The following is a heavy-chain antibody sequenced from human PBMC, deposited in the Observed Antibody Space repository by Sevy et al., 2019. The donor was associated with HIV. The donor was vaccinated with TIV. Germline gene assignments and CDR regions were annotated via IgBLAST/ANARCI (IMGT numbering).Heavy chain of an antibody. D-gene: IGHD3-3*01. J-gene: IGHJ6*02. CDR1: GFTFSNYD. CDR2: ISHDGRNK. V-gene: IGHV3-30*18. CDR3: AKDLDEWRATFYYYGMDV. Sequence: GGSLRLSCAASGFTFSNYDMHWVRQAPGKGLEWVALISHDGRNKYSAYSVKGRFTISRDNSKNTLYLQMNSLRAEDTALYYCAKDLDEWRATFYYYGMDVWGQGTTVTVSS.